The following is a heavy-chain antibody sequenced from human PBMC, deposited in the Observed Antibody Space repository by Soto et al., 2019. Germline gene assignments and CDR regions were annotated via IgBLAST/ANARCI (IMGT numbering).Heavy chain of an antibody. CDR2: IYSGGST. Sequence: GGSLRLSCAASGFTISSNCMSWVRQAPGKGLEWVSVIYSGGSTYYADSVKGRFTISRDNSKNTVYLQMNSLRAEDTAVYYCAGGQSYGDYDYWAQGTLVTVSS. D-gene: IGHD4-17*01. CDR1: GFTISSNC. J-gene: IGHJ4*02. CDR3: AGGQSYGDYDY. V-gene: IGHV3-53*01.